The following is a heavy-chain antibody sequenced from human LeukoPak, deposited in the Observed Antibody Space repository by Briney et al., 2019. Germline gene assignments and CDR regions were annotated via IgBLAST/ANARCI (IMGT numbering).Heavy chain of an antibody. CDR1: GFTFDDYA. CDR2: ISGSGGST. D-gene: IGHD3-10*01. Sequence: GGSLRLSCAASGFTFDDYAMHWVRQAPGKGLEWVSAISGSGGSTYYADSVKGRFTISRDNSKNTLYLQMNSLRAEDTAVYYCANQPRGYYYYMDVWGKGTTVTVSS. CDR3: ANQPRGYYYYMDV. V-gene: IGHV3-23*01. J-gene: IGHJ6*03.